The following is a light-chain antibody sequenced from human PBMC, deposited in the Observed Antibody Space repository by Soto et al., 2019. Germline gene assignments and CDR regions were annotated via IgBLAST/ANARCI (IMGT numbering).Light chain of an antibody. CDR2: GAS. V-gene: IGKV3-20*01. Sequence: EIMLTQSPGTLSFSPGERATLSCRASQSVSSNYLAWYQQKPGQAPRLLIYGASSRATGIPDRFSGSGSGTDFTLTVSRLEPEDFAVFYCQQYGSSPPTFGQGTKVEIK. J-gene: IGKJ2*01. CDR3: QQYGSSPPT. CDR1: QSVSSNY.